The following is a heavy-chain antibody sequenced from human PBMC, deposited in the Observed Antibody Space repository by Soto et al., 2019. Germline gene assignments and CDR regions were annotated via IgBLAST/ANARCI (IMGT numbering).Heavy chain of an antibody. D-gene: IGHD1-26*01. CDR2: ISVYNGDT. V-gene: IGHV1-18*01. CDR3: ARDRRDSVADRRSFDV. CDR1: GYSFTTYG. Sequence: ASVKVSCKASGYSFTTYGISWVRQAPGQGLEYMGWISVYNGDTNYAQKLQGRVTMTTDTSTSTAYMELRSLRSDDTAIFYCARDRRDSVADRRSFDVWGQGTMVTVSS. J-gene: IGHJ3*01.